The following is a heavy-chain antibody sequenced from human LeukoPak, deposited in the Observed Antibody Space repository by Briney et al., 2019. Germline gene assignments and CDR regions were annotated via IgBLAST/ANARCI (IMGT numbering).Heavy chain of an antibody. CDR2: INPNSGGT. CDR1: GYTFNGYY. CDR3: ARDGSGSYQSDYYYYMDV. V-gene: IGHV1-2*02. Sequence: ASVKVSCKASGYTFNGYYMHWVRQAPGQGLEWMGWINPNSGGTNYAQKFQGRVTMTRDTSISTAYMELSSLRSEDTAVYYCARDGSGSYQSDYYYYMDVWGKGTTVTVSS. D-gene: IGHD3-10*01. J-gene: IGHJ6*03.